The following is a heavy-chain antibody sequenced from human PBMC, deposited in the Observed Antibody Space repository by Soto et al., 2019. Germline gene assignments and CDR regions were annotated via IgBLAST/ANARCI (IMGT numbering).Heavy chain of an antibody. D-gene: IGHD6-13*01. CDR3: ASGGPAAGFDI. CDR2: MKPSTGDS. V-gene: IGHV1-8*01. Sequence: ASVKVSCKASGYTFITNDINWVRQASGQGLEWMGWMKPSTGDSGSDPDFQGRITMTRDTATSTAYMELSSLKFEDTAVYYCASGGPAAGFDIWGQGSLVTVSS. CDR1: GYTFITND. J-gene: IGHJ4*02.